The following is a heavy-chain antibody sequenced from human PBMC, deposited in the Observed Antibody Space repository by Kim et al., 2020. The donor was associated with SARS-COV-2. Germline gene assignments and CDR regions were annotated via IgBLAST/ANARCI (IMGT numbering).Heavy chain of an antibody. V-gene: IGHV3-33*01. CDR2: IWYDGSNA. J-gene: IGHJ4*02. CDR1: GFTFRSHG. CDR3: ARDIGGRRIDY. Sequence: GGSLRLSCAASGFTFRSHGMHWVRQAPGKGLEWVAVIWYDGSNAYYADSVKGRFTISRDNSQNTLFLQMNSLRAEDTAVYYCARDIGGRRIDYWGQGTLVSVSS. D-gene: IGHD6-6*01.